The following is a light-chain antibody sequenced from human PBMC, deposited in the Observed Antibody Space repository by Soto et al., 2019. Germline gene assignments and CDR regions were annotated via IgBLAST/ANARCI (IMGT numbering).Light chain of an antibody. CDR3: SSYAGRNNVI. J-gene: IGLJ2*01. Sequence: QSALTQPPSASESPGQSVTISCTGTSSDVGDYNYVSWYQQHPGKAPKLMIYEVTKRPSGVPDRFSGSKSGNTASLTVSGLRAEDEADYFCSSYAGRNNVIFGGGTKLTVL. CDR1: SSDVGDYNY. CDR2: EVT. V-gene: IGLV2-8*01.